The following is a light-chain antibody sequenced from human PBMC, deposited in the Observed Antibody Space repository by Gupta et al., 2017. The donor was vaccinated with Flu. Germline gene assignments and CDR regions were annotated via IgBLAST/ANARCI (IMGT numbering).Light chain of an antibody. CDR3: QQYGSPHPLT. V-gene: IGKV3-20*01. J-gene: IGKJ4*01. CDR1: QRVSGTF. CDR2: GAS. Sequence: TLAPSPGERATRTCRASQRVSGTFLAWYQQKACQATRLLTYGASIRATGIPDRFPGNGSGEDSTPTISRLELEDFRVYYCQQYGSPHPLTFGGGTKVEIK.